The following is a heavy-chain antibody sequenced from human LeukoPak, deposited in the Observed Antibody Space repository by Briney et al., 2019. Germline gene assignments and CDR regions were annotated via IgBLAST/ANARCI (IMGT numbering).Heavy chain of an antibody. CDR1: GFTVSSNY. CDR2: IYSGGST. CDR3: ARGGYDFWSGTHDY. Sequence: GGSLRLSCAASGFTVSSNYMSWVRQAPGKGLEWVSVIYSGGSTYYAASVKGRFTISRDNSKNTLYLQMNSLRAEDTAVYYCARGGYDFWSGTHDYWGQGTLVTVSS. V-gene: IGHV3-53*01. D-gene: IGHD3-3*01. J-gene: IGHJ4*02.